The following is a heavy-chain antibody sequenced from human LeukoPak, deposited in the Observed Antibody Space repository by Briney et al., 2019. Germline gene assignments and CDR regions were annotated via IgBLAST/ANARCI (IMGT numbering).Heavy chain of an antibody. CDR2: IHSNGVTT. CDR1: GFAFSSYV. D-gene: IGHD3-9*01. V-gene: IGHV3-23*01. Sequence: GGSLRLSCEVSGFAFSSYVMSWVRQAPGNGLEWVSAIHSNGVTTNYADSVKGRFTISRDNSKNTLYLQLSSLRVEDTAVYYCAKGDDFLADYRYRFDYWGQGTLVTVSS. CDR3: AKGDDFLADYRYRFDY. J-gene: IGHJ4*02.